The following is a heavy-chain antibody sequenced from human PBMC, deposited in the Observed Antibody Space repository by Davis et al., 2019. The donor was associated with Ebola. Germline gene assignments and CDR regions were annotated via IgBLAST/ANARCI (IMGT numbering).Heavy chain of an antibody. J-gene: IGHJ4*02. CDR1: GGSISSYY. CDR3: ARDQGYCSSTSCYETGYFDY. Sequence: PSETLSLTCTVSGGSISSYYWSWIRQPPGKGLEWIGYIYYSGSTNYNPSLKSRVTISVDTSKNQFSLKLSSVTAADTAVYYCARDQGYCSSTSCYETGYFDYWGQGTLVTVSS. CDR2: IYYSGST. D-gene: IGHD2-2*01. V-gene: IGHV4-59*01.